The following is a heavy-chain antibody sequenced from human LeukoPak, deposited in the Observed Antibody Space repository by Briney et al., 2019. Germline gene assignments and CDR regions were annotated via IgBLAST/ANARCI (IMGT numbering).Heavy chain of an antibody. V-gene: IGHV3-20*04. D-gene: IGHD3-22*01. CDR1: GFTFDDYG. J-gene: IGHJ4*02. CDR2: INWNGGST. CDR3: ARDGLPYYYDSSGYYYGSSYDY. Sequence: GGSLRLSCAASGFTFDDYGMSWVRQAPGKGLEWVSGINWNGGSTGYADSVKGRFTISRDNAKNSLYLQMNSLRAEDTALYYCARDGLPYYYDSSGYYYGSSYDYWGQGTLVTVSS.